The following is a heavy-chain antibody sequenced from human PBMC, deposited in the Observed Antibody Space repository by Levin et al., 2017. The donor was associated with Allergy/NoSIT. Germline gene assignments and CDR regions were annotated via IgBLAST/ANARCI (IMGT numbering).Heavy chain of an antibody. D-gene: IGHD5-18*01. CDR3: TRDDYTYGGLDY. J-gene: IGHJ4*02. CDR2: IIPIFDKP. V-gene: IGHV1-69*08. Sequence: SVKVSCKASGGTFSTYSISWVRQAPGQGLEWMGRIIPIFDKPNYAETFQGRVTITADKSTTTAYMELSSLRSEDTAVYYCTRDDYTYGGLDYWGQGTPVTVSS. CDR1: GGTFSTYS.